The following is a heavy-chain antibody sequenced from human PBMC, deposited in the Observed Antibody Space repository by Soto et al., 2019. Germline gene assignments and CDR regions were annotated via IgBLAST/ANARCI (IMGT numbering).Heavy chain of an antibody. Sequence: EVRLLESGGGLVQPGGSLRLSCAASGFTFSGYAMSWGRLAPGKGLEWVSAISGSGGSTYYADSVKGRFTISRDNSMTTLYLQMNSLSAEDTAVYYCAELAGMSIWGQGTLVTVSS. CDR1: GFTFSGYA. D-gene: IGHD6-19*01. CDR2: ISGSGGST. J-gene: IGHJ4*02. CDR3: AELAGMSI. V-gene: IGHV3-23*01.